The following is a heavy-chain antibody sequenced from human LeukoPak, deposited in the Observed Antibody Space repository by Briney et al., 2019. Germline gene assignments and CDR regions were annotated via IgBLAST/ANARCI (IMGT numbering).Heavy chain of an antibody. CDR1: GFTFSSYA. D-gene: IGHD3-22*01. CDR3: AKGGNFLSDSSGYT. Sequence: PGGSLRLSCAASGFTFSSYAMSWVRQAPGKGLEWVSAISGSGGSTYYADSVKGRFTISRDNSKNTLYLQMNSLRAEDTAVYYCAKGGNFLSDSSGYTWGQGTMVTVSS. CDR2: ISGSGGST. J-gene: IGHJ3*01. V-gene: IGHV3-23*01.